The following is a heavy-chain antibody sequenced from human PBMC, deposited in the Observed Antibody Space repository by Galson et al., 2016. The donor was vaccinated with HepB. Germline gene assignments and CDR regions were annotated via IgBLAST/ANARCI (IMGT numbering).Heavy chain of an antibody. CDR2: IIPIFRTT. CDR1: GGTFSSYA. J-gene: IGHJ4*02. V-gene: IGHV1-69*13. CDR3: ARPQREGGNYYSFDY. Sequence: SVKVSCKASGGTFSSYALSWVRQAPGQGLEWMGRIIPIFRTTNYAQKFQGRVSITADESTSTAYTELSSLRSEDTAVYYCARPQREGGNYYSFDYWGQGTLVTVSS. D-gene: IGHD1-26*01.